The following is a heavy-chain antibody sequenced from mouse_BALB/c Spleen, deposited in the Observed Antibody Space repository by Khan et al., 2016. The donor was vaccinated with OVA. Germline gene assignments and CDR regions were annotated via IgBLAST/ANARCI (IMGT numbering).Heavy chain of an antibody. CDR1: GYSITSDYA. CDR2: ISYSGNT. CDR3: AGIYGGDFDY. D-gene: IGHD1-1*01. Sequence: VQLKESGPGLVKPSQSLSLTCTVTGYSITSDYAWNWIRQFPGNKLEWMGYISYSGNTKYNPSLKSRISITRDTSKNQFFLQLNSVTAEDTATYYCAGIYGGDFDYWGQGTTLTVSS. J-gene: IGHJ2*01. V-gene: IGHV3-2*02.